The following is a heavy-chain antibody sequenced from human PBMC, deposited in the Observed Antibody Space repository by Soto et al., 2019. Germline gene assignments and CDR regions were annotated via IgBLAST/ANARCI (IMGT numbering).Heavy chain of an antibody. CDR1: GFTFSNYP. J-gene: IGHJ4*02. V-gene: IGHV3-30-3*01. CDR3: ATSGSWPYYFDY. CDR2: ISYDGSNK. Sequence: GGSVRLSCAASGFTFSNYPMHWVRQAPGKGLEWVALISYDGSNKYYADSVKGRFTISRDNSKNTLYLQMNSLRAEDTAVYYCATSGSWPYYFDYWGQGTLVTVSS. D-gene: IGHD3-10*01.